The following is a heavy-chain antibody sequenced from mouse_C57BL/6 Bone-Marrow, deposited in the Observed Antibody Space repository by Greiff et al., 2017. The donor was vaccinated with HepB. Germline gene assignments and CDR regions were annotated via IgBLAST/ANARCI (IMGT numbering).Heavy chain of an antibody. CDR3: ARDRLAY. Sequence: EVKVVESGGGLVKPGGSLKLSCAASGFTFSDYGMHWVRQAPEKGLEWVAYISSGSSTIYYADTVKGRFTISRDNAKNTLFLQMTSLRSEDTAMYYCARDRLAYWGQGTLVTVSA. V-gene: IGHV5-17*01. CDR1: GFTFSDYG. CDR2: ISSGSSTI. J-gene: IGHJ3*01. D-gene: IGHD3-2*02.